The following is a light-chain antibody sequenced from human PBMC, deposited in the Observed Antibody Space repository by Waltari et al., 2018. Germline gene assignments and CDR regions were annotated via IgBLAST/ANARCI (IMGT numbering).Light chain of an antibody. J-gene: IGLJ1*01. V-gene: IGLV2-14*01. Sequence: QSALTQPASVSGSPGQSITISCSGTDSDVGAYDFVSWYQQHPDKAPNLIIYEVSNRPSGISNRFCASKSGNTASLTISGLQAEDEADYYCSSYTTSSAPGVFGTGTRVTVL. CDR3: SSYTTSSAPGV. CDR1: DSDVGAYDF. CDR2: EVS.